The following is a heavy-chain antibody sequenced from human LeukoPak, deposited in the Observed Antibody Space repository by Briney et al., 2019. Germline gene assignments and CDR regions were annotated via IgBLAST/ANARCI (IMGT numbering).Heavy chain of an antibody. CDR3: ARNPLDYGDYFFDY. Sequence: ASVKVSCKASGYTFTDYYMHWVRQAPGQGLEWMGWINPNSGNTNFAQKFQGRVTMTRDTSISTAYMELSRLTSDDTAVYYCARNPLDYGDYFFDYWGQGTLVPVSS. J-gene: IGHJ4*02. D-gene: IGHD4-17*01. V-gene: IGHV1-2*02. CDR1: GYTFTDYY. CDR2: INPNSGNT.